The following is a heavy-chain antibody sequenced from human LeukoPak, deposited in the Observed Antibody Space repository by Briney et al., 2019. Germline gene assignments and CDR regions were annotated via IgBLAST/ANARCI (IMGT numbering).Heavy chain of an antibody. V-gene: IGHV3-21*04. D-gene: IGHD2-21*02. Sequence: GGSLRLSCAASGFTFSTYSMNWVRQAPGKGLEWVSFISTSSSYIYYADSVKGRFTISRDNSKNTLYLQMNSLRAEDTAVYYCARAPGLCGGDCYFDYWGQGTLVTVSS. J-gene: IGHJ4*02. CDR3: ARAPGLCGGDCYFDY. CDR2: ISTSSSYI. CDR1: GFTFSTYS.